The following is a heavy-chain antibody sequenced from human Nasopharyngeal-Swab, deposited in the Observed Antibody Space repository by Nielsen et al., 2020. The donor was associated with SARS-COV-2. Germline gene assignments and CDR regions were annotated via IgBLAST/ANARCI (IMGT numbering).Heavy chain of an antibody. Sequence: GGSLRLSCAASGFTFSSYSMNWVRQAPGKGLEWVSSISSSSSYIYYADSVKGRFTISRDNAKNSLYLQMNSLRAEDTAVYYCARVPCTSTSCYYRHAFDIWGQGTKVIVSS. CDR2: ISSSSSYI. CDR3: ARVPCTSTSCYYRHAFDI. CDR1: GFTFSSYS. V-gene: IGHV3-21*01. J-gene: IGHJ3*02. D-gene: IGHD2-2*01.